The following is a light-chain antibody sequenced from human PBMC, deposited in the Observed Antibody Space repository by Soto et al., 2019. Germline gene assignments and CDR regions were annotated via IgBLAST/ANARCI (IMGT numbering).Light chain of an antibody. CDR1: ESVGTL. Sequence: DIHLTQSPSSLSASVGDRVTMTCRASESVGTLLAWYQKQPGKAPKLLFHGASTAASDVPLRFSGSGSGTEFTLIISDLQAADFGTYYCQQYIEYSTFGQGTRLEI. V-gene: IGKV1-5*01. CDR3: QQYIEYST. J-gene: IGKJ2*01. CDR2: GAS.